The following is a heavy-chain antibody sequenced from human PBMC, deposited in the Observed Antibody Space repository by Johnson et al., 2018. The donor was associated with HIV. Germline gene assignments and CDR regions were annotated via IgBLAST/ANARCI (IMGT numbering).Heavy chain of an antibody. V-gene: IGHV3-64*04. CDR3: AKEARRPAFDI. J-gene: IGHJ3*02. CDR2: ISSSGGST. D-gene: IGHD6-6*01. CDR1: GFTFSNYA. Sequence: QEKLVESGGGLVQPGGSLRLSCTASGFTFSNYAMHWVRQAPGKGLECVSVISSSGGSTYYADSVKGRFTISRDNSKNTLYLQMKSLRAEDTAVYYCAKEARRPAFDIWGQGTMVTVSS.